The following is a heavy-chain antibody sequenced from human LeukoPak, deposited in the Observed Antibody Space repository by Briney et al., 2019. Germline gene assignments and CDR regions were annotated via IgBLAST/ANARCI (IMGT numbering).Heavy chain of an antibody. J-gene: IGHJ4*02. CDR1: GYTFTSYG. V-gene: IGHV1-18*01. D-gene: IGHD1-14*01. CDR3: ARESHITREDY. CDR2: ISASNGDT. Sequence: ASVKVSCKASGYTFTSYGISWVRQAPGQGLEWMGWISASNGDTDYPQNLQGRVTMTTDTYTSTAYMELRSLTSDDTAIYYCARESHITREDYWGQGAPVTVSS.